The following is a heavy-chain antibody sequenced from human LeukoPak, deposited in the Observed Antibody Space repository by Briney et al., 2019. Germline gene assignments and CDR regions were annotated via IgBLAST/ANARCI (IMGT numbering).Heavy chain of an antibody. V-gene: IGHV1-69*05. CDR2: IIPIFGTA. CDR1: GDTFSSYA. Sequence: SVKVSCKASGDTFSSYAISWVRQAPGQGLEWMGRIIPIFGTANYAQKFQGRVTITTDESTSTAYMELSSLRSEDTAVYYCARIKDNWFDPWGQGTLVTVSS. D-gene: IGHD3-16*01. CDR3: ARIKDNWFDP. J-gene: IGHJ5*02.